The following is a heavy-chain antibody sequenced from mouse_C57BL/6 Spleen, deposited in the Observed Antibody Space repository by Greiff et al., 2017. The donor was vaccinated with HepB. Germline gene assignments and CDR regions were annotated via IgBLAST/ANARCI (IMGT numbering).Heavy chain of an antibody. D-gene: IGHD2-4*01. CDR3: ARNGIEYDYDGFAY. CDR1: GFSLTSYG. V-gene: IGHV2-2*01. CDR2: IWSGGST. J-gene: IGHJ3*01. Sequence: QVTLKVSGPGLVQPSQSLSITCTVSGFSLTSYGVHWVRQSPGKGLEWLGVIWSGGSTDYNAAFISRLSISKDNSKSQVFFKMNSLQADDTAIYYCARNGIEYDYDGFAYWGQGTLVTVSA.